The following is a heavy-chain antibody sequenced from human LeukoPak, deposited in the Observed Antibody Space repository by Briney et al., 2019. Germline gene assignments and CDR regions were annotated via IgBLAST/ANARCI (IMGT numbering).Heavy chain of an antibody. CDR1: GGTLSGYA. CDR2: IIPIYGTP. Sequence: SVKVSCKASGGTLSGYAISWVRQAPGQGLEWMGGIIPIYGTPHSAQKFQGRVTITTDESTSTAFMDLSSLRSEDTAVYYCARGKLGYYYYHMDAWGEGTTVTVSS. CDR3: ARGKLGYYYYHMDA. J-gene: IGHJ6*03. D-gene: IGHD3-3*02. V-gene: IGHV1-69*05.